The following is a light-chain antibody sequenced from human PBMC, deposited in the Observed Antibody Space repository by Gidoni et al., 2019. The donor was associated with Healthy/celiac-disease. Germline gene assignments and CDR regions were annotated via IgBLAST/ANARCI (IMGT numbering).Light chain of an antibody. J-gene: IGKJ4*01. CDR3: QQRSNWPLT. Sequence: ENVLTKSPATLSLSPGERATLSCRASQSVSSYLAWYQQKPGQAPRLLIYDASNRATGIPARFSGSGSGTDFTLTISSLEPEDFAVYYCQQRSNWPLTFGGGTKVEIK. CDR2: DAS. V-gene: IGKV3-11*01. CDR1: QSVSSY.